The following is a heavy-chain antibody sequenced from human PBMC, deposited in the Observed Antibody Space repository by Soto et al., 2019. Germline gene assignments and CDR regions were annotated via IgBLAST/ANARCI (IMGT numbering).Heavy chain of an antibody. CDR1: GGTFSDYT. D-gene: IGHD3-16*02. Sequence: QVQLVQSGAEVKKPGSSVKVSCKASGGTFSDYTISWVRQAPGQGLEWMGGIIPIFDTANYAQKFQGRVTITADESTSTAYRELSSLRSEDTAVYYCARDSPLGELSLHQTWFDPWGQGTLVTVSS. J-gene: IGHJ5*02. CDR3: ARDSPLGELSLHQTWFDP. V-gene: IGHV1-69*12. CDR2: IIPIFDTA.